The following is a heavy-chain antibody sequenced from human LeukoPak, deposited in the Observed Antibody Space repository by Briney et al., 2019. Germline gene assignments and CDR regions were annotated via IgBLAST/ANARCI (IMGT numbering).Heavy chain of an antibody. D-gene: IGHD3-10*01. CDR3: ARSLRVRGVPDYMDV. CDR2: ISDSGGST. J-gene: IGHJ6*03. Sequence: PGGSLTLLCGASGYTFSRSDISWLRQSRGRGVEWVSAISDSGGSTYYTDTVKGRFTISRDNSKNTLYLQINNLRAEDTAVYYCARSLRVRGVPDYMDVWGKGTTVTISS. V-gene: IGHV3-23*01. CDR1: GYTFSRSD.